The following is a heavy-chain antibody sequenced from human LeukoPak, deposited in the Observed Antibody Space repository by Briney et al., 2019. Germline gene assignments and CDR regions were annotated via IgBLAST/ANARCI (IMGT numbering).Heavy chain of an antibody. Sequence: HGESLKISCKGSGYSFTSYWIGWVRQMPGKGLGWMGIIYPGDSDTRYSPSFQGQVTISADKSITTTYLQWNSLKASDTAIYYCARQLDYGGFGAFGIWGQGTMVTVSS. D-gene: IGHD4-23*01. CDR3: ARQLDYGGFGAFGI. J-gene: IGHJ3*02. CDR2: IYPGDSDT. CDR1: GYSFTSYW. V-gene: IGHV5-51*01.